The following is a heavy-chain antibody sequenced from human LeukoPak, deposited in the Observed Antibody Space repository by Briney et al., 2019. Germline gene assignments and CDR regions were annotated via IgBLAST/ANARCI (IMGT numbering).Heavy chain of an antibody. CDR3: ASITEYSSWFDP. CDR1: GGSISSYY. Sequence: SETLSLTCTVSGGSISSYYWSWIRQPPGKGLEWIGYIYTSGSTNYNPSLKSRVTISVVTSKNQFSLKLSSVTAADTAVYYCASITEYSSWFDPWGQGTLVTVSS. CDR2: IYTSGST. J-gene: IGHJ5*02. D-gene: IGHD6-6*01. V-gene: IGHV4-4*09.